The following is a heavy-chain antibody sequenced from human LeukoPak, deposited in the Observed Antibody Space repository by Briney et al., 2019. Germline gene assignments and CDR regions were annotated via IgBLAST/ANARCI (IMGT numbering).Heavy chain of an antibody. J-gene: IGHJ6*02. Sequence: GRSLRLSCAASGFTFSSYAMHWVRQAPGKGLEWVAVISYDGSNKYYADSVKGRFTISRDNSKNTLYLQMNSLRGEDTAVYYCAKDRDPVVNTDYYYGMNVWGQGTTVTVSS. D-gene: IGHD4-17*01. V-gene: IGHV3-30-3*01. CDR3: AKDRDPVVNTDYYYGMNV. CDR1: GFTFSSYA. CDR2: ISYDGSNK.